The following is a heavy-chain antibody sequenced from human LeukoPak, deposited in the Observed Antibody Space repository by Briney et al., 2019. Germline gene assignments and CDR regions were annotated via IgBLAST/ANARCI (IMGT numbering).Heavy chain of an antibody. V-gene: IGHV3-23*01. CDR3: AKGHGEVCGDGCHSRVLDF. CDR2: ISGSGGST. CDR1: GFTFSSYA. J-gene: IGHJ4*02. Sequence: GGSLRLSCAASGFTFSSYAMSWVRQAPGKGLEWVSAISGSGGSTYYADSVKGRFTISRDNSKNTLFLQMNSLRADDTGVYHCAKGHGEVCGDGCHSRVLDFWGQGTLVTVSS. D-gene: IGHD2-21*02.